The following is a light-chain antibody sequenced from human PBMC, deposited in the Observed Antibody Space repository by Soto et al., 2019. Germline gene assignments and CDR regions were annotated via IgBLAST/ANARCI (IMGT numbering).Light chain of an antibody. CDR1: QDIGDW. Sequence: IQVTQSPSSLSSSGLDRVSITCRASQDIGDWLSWYQQKPGKAPKPLIYAASSLQSGVPSRFSGSGSGTDFTLTISSLQPEDFATYYCLQDYNYPLTFGGGTKVDIK. CDR2: AAS. CDR3: LQDYNYPLT. J-gene: IGKJ4*01. V-gene: IGKV1-6*01.